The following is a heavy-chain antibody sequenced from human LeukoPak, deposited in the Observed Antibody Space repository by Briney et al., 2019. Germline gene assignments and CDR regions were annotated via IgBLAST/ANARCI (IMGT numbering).Heavy chain of an antibody. CDR3: SGESGAFCPFGY. CDR2: ISLSGQT. CDR1: GGSIRSTNW. D-gene: IGHD1-26*01. Sequence: SETLSLTCGVSGGSIRSTNWWRWVRQPPGQGLEWIGEISLSGQTNFNPSLNGRVTMSLDESRNQLSLKLTPLTADDTAIYYCSGESGAFCPFGYWGQGTLVIVPP. J-gene: IGHJ4*02. V-gene: IGHV4/OR15-8*02.